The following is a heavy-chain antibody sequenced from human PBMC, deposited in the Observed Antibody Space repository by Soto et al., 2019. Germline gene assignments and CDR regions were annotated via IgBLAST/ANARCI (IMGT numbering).Heavy chain of an antibody. J-gene: IGHJ4*02. CDR2: IYWDDDK. D-gene: IGHD4-17*01. V-gene: IGHV2-5*02. CDR3: AQRYGGNSHFDY. Sequence: QITLKESGPTLVKPTQTLTLTCAFSGFSLSTSGVGVGWIRQPPGKALECLAVIYWDDDKRYSPSLKTRLTIYKVXSKNQVVLTMTNMDPVDTATYYCAQRYGGNSHFDYWGQGTLVTVSS. CDR1: GFSLSTSGVG.